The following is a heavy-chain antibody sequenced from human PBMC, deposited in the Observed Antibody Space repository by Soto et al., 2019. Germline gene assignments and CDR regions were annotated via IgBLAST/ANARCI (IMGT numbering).Heavy chain of an antibody. CDR1: DGPNSSHH. D-gene: IGHD2-2*01. Sequence: QVQLHESGPGLVKPSETLSLTCTVSDGPNSSHHWTWIRQPPGKGLEWIGYIFSSGSTNYQPSLRRRVTISLDTPKKHISLNVRSASAADTAVYHCARGAIVAVPGIPYYYRYYMDVWGKGTTVTVSS. CDR2: IFSSGST. CDR3: ARGAIVAVPGIPYYYRYYMDV. V-gene: IGHV4-59*11. J-gene: IGHJ6*03.